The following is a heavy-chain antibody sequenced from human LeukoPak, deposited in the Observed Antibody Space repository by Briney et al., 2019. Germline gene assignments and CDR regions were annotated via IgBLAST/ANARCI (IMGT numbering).Heavy chain of an antibody. CDR1: GFTFSSYS. J-gene: IGHJ3*02. Sequence: GGSRRLSCAASGFTFSSYSMNWVRQAPGKGLEWVSSISSSSSYIYYADSVKGRFTISRDNAKNSLYLQMNSLRAEDTAVYYCAREAEYYGPTAFDIWGQGTMVTVSS. D-gene: IGHD3-3*01. V-gene: IGHV3-21*01. CDR3: AREAEYYGPTAFDI. CDR2: ISSSSSYI.